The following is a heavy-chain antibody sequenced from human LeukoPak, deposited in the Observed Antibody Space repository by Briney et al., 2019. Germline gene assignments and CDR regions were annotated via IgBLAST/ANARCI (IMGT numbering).Heavy chain of an antibody. J-gene: IGHJ4*02. CDR1: GFTSSSYG. Sequence: QPGRSLRLSCAASGFTSSSYGMHWVRQAPGKGLEWVAVISYDGSNKFYADSVKGRFTISRDNSKNTLYLQMDSLRAEDTAVYYCAKDGRSLLRYFDWLCPLDYWGQGTLVTVSS. V-gene: IGHV3-30*18. D-gene: IGHD3-9*01. CDR2: ISYDGSNK. CDR3: AKDGRSLLRYFDWLCPLDY.